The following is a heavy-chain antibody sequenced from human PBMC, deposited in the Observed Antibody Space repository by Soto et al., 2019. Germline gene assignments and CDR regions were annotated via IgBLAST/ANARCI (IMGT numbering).Heavy chain of an antibody. CDR2: TYYRSKWYN. Sequence: SQTLSLTCAISGDSVSSNSAAWNWLRQSPSRGLEWLGRTYYRSKWYNDYAVSVKSRITINPDTSKNQFSLQLNSVTPEDTAVYYCVRESVRQQLAYYFDFSCQGTLVSVSS. J-gene: IGHJ4*02. D-gene: IGHD6-13*01. CDR3: VRESVRQQLAYYFDF. CDR1: GDSVSSNSAA. V-gene: IGHV6-1*01.